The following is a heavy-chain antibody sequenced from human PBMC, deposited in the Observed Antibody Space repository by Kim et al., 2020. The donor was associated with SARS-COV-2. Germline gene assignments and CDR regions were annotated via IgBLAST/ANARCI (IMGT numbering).Heavy chain of an antibody. D-gene: IGHD5-12*01. J-gene: IGHJ4*02. CDR3: ARLGRDGYNFDY. Sequence: NYAQKFQGRVTITADKSTSTAYMELSSLRSEDTAVYYCARLGRDGYNFDYWGQGTLVTISS. V-gene: IGHV1-69*02.